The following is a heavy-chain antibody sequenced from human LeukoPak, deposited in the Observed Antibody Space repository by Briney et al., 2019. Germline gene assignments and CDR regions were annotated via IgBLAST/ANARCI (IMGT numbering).Heavy chain of an antibody. CDR3: ASAYYYDSGNWFDP. CDR1: GFTVSSNY. J-gene: IGHJ5*02. V-gene: IGHV3-53*01. D-gene: IGHD3-22*01. CDR2: IYSGGST. Sequence: PGGSLRLSCAASGFTVSSNYMSWVRQAPGKGLEWVSVIYSGGSTYYADSVKGRFTISRDNSKNTLYLQMNSLRAEDTAVYYCASAYYYDSGNWFDPWGQGTLVTVSS.